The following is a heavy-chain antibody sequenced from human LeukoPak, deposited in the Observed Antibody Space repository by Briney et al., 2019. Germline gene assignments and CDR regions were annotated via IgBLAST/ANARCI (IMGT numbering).Heavy chain of an antibody. CDR1: GGSFSGYY. CDR3: ASASYSSGSTDY. CDR2: INHSGST. V-gene: IGHV4-34*01. Sequence: SETLSLTCAVYGGSFSGYYWSWIRQPPGKGLEWIGEINHSGSTNYNPSLKSRVTISVDTSKNQFSLKLSSVTAADTAVYYRASASYSSGSTDYWGQGTLVTVSS. D-gene: IGHD6-19*01. J-gene: IGHJ4*02.